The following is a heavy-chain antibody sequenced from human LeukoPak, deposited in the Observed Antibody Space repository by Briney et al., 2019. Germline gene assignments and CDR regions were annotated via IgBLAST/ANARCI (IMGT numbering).Heavy chain of an antibody. CDR3: ARAGSRRHCSGGSCPNWFDP. V-gene: IGHV1-2*02. Sequence: GASVKVSCKASGYTFTGYYMHWVRQAPGQGLEWMGWINPNSGGTNYAQKFQGRVTMTRDTSISTAYMELSSLRSEDTAVYYCARAGSRRHCSGGSCPNWFDPWGQGTLVTVSS. J-gene: IGHJ5*02. CDR1: GYTFTGYY. CDR2: INPNSGGT. D-gene: IGHD2-15*01.